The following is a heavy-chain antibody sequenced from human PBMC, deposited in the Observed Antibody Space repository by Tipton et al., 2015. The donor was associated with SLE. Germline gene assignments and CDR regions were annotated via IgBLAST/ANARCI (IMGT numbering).Heavy chain of an antibody. CDR1: GYSISSGYY. CDR3: ASPHGDSDFDL. J-gene: IGHJ2*01. D-gene: IGHD4-17*01. V-gene: IGHV4-38-2*01. Sequence: TLSLTYAVSGYSISSGYYWGWIRQPPGKGLEWIGSIYHSGSTYYNPSLKSRVTISVDTSKNQFSLKLSSVTAADTAVYYCASPHGDSDFDLWGRGTLVTVSS. CDR2: IYHSGST.